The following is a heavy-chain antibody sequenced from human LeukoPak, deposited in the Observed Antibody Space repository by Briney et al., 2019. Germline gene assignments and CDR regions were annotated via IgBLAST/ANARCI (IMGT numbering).Heavy chain of an antibody. CDR1: GGSISSSSYY. CDR3: ARSPARPRKTYYYGSGSYGWFDP. Sequence: SETLSLTCTVSGGSISSSSYYWGWIRQPPGKGLEWIGSIYYSGSTYYNPSLKSRVTISVDTSKNQFSLKLSSVTAADTAVYYCARSPARPRKTYYYGSGSYGWFDPWGQGTLVTVSS. V-gene: IGHV4-39*07. CDR2: IYYSGST. D-gene: IGHD3-10*01. J-gene: IGHJ5*02.